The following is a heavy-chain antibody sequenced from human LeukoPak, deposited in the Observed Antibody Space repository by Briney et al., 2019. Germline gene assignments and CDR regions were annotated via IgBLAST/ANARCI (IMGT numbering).Heavy chain of an antibody. D-gene: IGHD5-18*01. J-gene: IGHJ4*02. V-gene: IGHV1-2*02. CDR1: GYTFTTYG. CDR2: INPNSGGT. CDR3: ARVVYSYGLDYFDY. Sequence: ASLKVSCKVSGYTFTTYGISWVRQAPGQGLEWMGWINPNSGGTNYAQKFQGRVTMTRDTSISTAYMELSRLRSDDTAVYYCARVVYSYGLDYFDYWGQGTLVTVSS.